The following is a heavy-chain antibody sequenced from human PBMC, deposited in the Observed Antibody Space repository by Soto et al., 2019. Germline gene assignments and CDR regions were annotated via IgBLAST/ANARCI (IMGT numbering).Heavy chain of an antibody. D-gene: IGHD3-10*01. CDR1: GYTFTSYG. CDR2: ISAYNGNT. Sequence: ASVKVSCKASGYTFTSYGISWVRQAPGQGLEWMGWISAYNGNTNYAQKLQGRVTMTTDTSTSTAYMELRSLRSDDTAVYYCARYNVGSGINDNWFDPWGQGTLVTVSS. CDR3: ARYNVGSGINDNWFDP. V-gene: IGHV1-18*01. J-gene: IGHJ5*02.